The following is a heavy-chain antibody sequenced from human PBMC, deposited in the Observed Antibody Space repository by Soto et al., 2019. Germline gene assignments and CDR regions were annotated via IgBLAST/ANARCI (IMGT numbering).Heavy chain of an antibody. CDR1: GGSISSGGYY. V-gene: IGHV4-31*03. Sequence: PSETLSLTCTVSGGSISSGGYYWSWIRQHPGKGLEWIGYIYYSGSTYYNPSLKSRVTISVDTSKNQFSLKLSSVTAADTAVYYCARKTVTTANYYYMDVWGKGTTVTVSS. CDR3: ARKTVTTANYYYMDV. D-gene: IGHD4-17*01. J-gene: IGHJ6*03. CDR2: IYYSGST.